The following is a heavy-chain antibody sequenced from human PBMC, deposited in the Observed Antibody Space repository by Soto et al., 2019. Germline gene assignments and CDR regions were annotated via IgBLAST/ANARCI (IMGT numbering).Heavy chain of an antibody. V-gene: IGHV3-23*01. CDR2: ISGSGGST. CDR1: GFTFSSYA. CDR3: AKDYCSGGSCYHFDY. J-gene: IGHJ4*02. Sequence: GGSLRLSCAASGFTFSSYAMSWVRQAPGKVLEWVSAISGSGGSTYYTDSVKGRFTISRDNSKNTLYLQMNSLRAEDTAVYYCAKDYCSGGSCYHFDYWGQGTLVTVSS. D-gene: IGHD2-15*01.